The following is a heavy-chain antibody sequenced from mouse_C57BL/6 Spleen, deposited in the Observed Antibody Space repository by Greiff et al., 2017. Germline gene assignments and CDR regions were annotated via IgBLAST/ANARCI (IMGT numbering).Heavy chain of an antibody. CDR1: GYTFTDYY. D-gene: IGHD2-4*01. J-gene: IGHJ3*01. CDR3: ARGDYGRFAY. Sequence: EVKLQQSGPELVKPGASVKISCKASGYTFTDYYMNWVKQSHGKSLEWIGDINPNNGGTSYNQKFKGKATLTVDKSSSTAYMELRSLTSEDSAVYYCARGDYGRFAYSGQGTLVTVSA. CDR2: INPNNGGT. V-gene: IGHV1-26*01.